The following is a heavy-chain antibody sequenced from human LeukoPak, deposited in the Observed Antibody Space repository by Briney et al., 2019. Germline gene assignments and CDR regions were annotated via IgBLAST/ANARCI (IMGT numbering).Heavy chain of an antibody. J-gene: IGHJ4*02. D-gene: IGHD3-9*01. Sequence: GGSLRLSCAASGFTVSSNYMSWVRQAPGKGLEWVSAISGSGGSTYYADSVKGRFTISRDNSKNTLYLQMNSLRAEDTAVYYCAKDGSPLVNWAEFFDYWGQGTLVTVSS. CDR2: ISGSGGST. CDR3: AKDGSPLVNWAEFFDY. V-gene: IGHV3-23*01. CDR1: GFTVSSNY.